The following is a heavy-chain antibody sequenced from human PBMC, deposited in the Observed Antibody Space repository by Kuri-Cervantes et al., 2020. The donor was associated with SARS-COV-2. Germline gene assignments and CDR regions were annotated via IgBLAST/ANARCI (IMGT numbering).Heavy chain of an antibody. Sequence: SETLSLTCTVSGGSISSDDSYWSWIRQPPGKGLEWIGEINHSGSTNYNPSLKSRVTISVDTSKNQFSLKLSSVTAADTAVYYCARQYDFWSPAYYHYYYMDVWGKGTTVTVSS. D-gene: IGHD3-3*01. V-gene: IGHV4-34*01. CDR1: GGSISSDDSY. J-gene: IGHJ6*03. CDR2: INHSGST. CDR3: ARQYDFWSPAYYHYYYMDV.